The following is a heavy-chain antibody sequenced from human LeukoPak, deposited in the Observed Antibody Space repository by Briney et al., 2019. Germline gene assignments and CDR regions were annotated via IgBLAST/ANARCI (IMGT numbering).Heavy chain of an antibody. Sequence: SQTLSLTCTVSGGSISSYYWSWIRQPPGKGLEWIGYIYYSGSTNYNPSLKSRVTISVDTSKNQFSLKLSSVTAADTAVYYCARDHCSGGSCYPDYWGQGTLVTVSS. J-gene: IGHJ4*02. V-gene: IGHV4-59*01. D-gene: IGHD2-15*01. CDR2: IYYSGST. CDR3: ARDHCSGGSCYPDY. CDR1: GGSISSYY.